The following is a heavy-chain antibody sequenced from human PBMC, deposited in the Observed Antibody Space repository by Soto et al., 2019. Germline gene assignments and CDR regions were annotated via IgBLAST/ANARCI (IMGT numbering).Heavy chain of an antibody. CDR3: ARGGFWRYD. D-gene: IGHD3-3*01. CDR2: IWYDGNKK. CDR1: GFTFSSYP. Sequence: QVQLVESGGGVVQPGWSLRLPCAASGFTFSSYPMYWVRLAPGKGLEWVAVIWYDGNKKFHADSLKDRFTISRDNSKNTLYLQMNSLKTEDTAVYCCARGGFWRYDWGQGTMVTFSS. J-gene: IGHJ4*02. V-gene: IGHV3-33*01.